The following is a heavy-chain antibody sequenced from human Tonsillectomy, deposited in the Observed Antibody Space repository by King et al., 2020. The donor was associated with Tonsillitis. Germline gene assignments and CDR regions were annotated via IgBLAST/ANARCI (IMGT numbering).Heavy chain of an antibody. V-gene: IGHV5-51*01. Sequence: QLVQSGAEVKKAGESLKISCEGSGYNFTNYWIIWVRQMPGKGLEWMGIIYPADSDTKYSPSFQGRVTISADKSISTAYLQWSSLKASDTAIYYCATVGVCGSTPLCYRGQGTLVTVSS. CDR3: ATVGVCGSTPLCY. J-gene: IGHJ4*02. CDR2: IYPADSDT. CDR1: GYNFTNYW. D-gene: IGHD3-16*01.